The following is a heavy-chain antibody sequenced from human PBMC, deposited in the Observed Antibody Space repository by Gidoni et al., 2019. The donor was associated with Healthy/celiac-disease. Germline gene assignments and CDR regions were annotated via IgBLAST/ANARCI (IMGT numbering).Heavy chain of an antibody. CDR2: IWYDGSNK. D-gene: IGHD4-4*01. CDR3: ARGVTLSGVAV. J-gene: IGHJ6*04. Sequence: GKGLEWVAVIWYDGSNKYYADSVKGRFTISRDNSKNTLYLQMNSLRAEDTAVYYCARGVTLSGVAVWGKGTTVTVSS. V-gene: IGHV3-33*01.